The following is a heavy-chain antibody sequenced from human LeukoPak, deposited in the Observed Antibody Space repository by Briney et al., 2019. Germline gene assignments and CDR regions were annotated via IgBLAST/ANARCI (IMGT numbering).Heavy chain of an antibody. CDR2: IYIDGNI. J-gene: IGHJ6*02. CDR3: VRGYSFGPYGMDV. CDR1: GFTVSSNY. D-gene: IGHD2-15*01. V-gene: IGHV3-53*01. Sequence: GGSLRLSCAASGFTVSSNYMSWVRQAPGRGLEWVSLIYIDGNIYYADSVKGRFTISRDNSKNTLYLQMSSLRAEDTAVYFCVRGYSFGPYGMDVWGQGTTVTVSS.